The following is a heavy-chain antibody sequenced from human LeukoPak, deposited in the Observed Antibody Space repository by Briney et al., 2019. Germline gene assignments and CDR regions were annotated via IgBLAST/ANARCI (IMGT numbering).Heavy chain of an antibody. CDR1: GGSISSYY. J-gene: IGHJ5*02. D-gene: IGHD6-19*01. CDR3: ARNPSSGHNWFDP. Sequence: SKTLSLTCTVSGGSISSYYWSWIRQPPGKGLEWIGYIYYSGSTNYNPSLKSRVTISVDTSKNQFSLKLSSVTAADTAVYYCARNPSSGHNWFDPWGQGTLVTVSS. V-gene: IGHV4-59*08. CDR2: IYYSGST.